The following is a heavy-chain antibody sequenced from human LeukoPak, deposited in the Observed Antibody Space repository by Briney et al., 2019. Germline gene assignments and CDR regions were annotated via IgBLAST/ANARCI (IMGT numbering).Heavy chain of an antibody. D-gene: IGHD6-19*01. Sequence: GGSLRLSCAASGFTFSLYAMHWVRQAPGKGLEWVSSISSSSSYIYYADSVKGRFTISRDNAKNSLYLQMNSLRAEDTAVYYCAREGTHSSGWYGQFDYWGQGTLVTVSS. J-gene: IGHJ4*02. CDR1: GFTFSLYA. CDR2: ISSSSSYI. V-gene: IGHV3-21*01. CDR3: AREGTHSSGWYGQFDY.